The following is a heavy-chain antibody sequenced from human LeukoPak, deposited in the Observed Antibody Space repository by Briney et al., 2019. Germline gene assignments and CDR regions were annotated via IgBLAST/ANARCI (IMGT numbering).Heavy chain of an antibody. D-gene: IGHD6-19*01. CDR1: GYSFTSYW. V-gene: IGHV5-10-1*01. CDR2: IDPSDSYT. Sequence: GESLKISCKGSGYSFTSYWISWVRQMPGKGLEWMGRIDPSDSYTNYSPSFQGHVTISADKSISTAYLQWSSLKASDTAMYYCARDSSGWSRAGYYGMDVWGQGTTVTVSS. J-gene: IGHJ6*02. CDR3: ARDSSGWSRAGYYGMDV.